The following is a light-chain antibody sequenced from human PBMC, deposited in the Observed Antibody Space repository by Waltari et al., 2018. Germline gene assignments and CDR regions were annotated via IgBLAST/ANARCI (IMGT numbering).Light chain of an antibody. CDR1: SHSRYH. V-gene: IGLV3-19*01. CDR2: GQN. CDR3: DSRDSSGNHEV. J-gene: IGLJ2*01. Sequence: SSELTQDPVVSVALGQTVRITCQGDSHSRYHSSWYKQKPGQAPVLVIYGQNNRPSGIADRFSGSTSGNTASLTITGAQAEDEADYYCDSRDSSGNHEVFGGGTKLTVL.